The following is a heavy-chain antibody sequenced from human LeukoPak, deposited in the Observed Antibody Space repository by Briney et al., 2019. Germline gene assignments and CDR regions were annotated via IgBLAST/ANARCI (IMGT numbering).Heavy chain of an antibody. V-gene: IGHV3-23*01. Sequence: GGSLRLSCAASGFTFSNYGMTWVRHAPGKGLEWVSSISSSGGSTYYADSVKGRFTISRDNSKNTLYLQMNSLRAEDTALYYCAKVGLSVGTIVAPDYWGQGPLVTVSS. D-gene: IGHD6-13*01. J-gene: IGHJ4*02. CDR3: AKVGLSVGTIVAPDY. CDR1: GFTFSNYG. CDR2: ISSSGGST.